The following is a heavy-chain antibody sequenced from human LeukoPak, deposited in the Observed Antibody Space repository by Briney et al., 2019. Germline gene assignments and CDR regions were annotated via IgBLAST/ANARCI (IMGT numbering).Heavy chain of an antibody. CDR3: ARPVPSRLGWFDP. CDR2: IYYSGNT. Sequence: SETLSLTCTVSGGSISSSSYYWGWIRQPPGKGLEWIGTIYYSGNTYYNPSLKSRVTISVDTSKNQFSLKLRSVTAADTAVYYCARPVPSRLGWFDPWGLGTLVTVSS. J-gene: IGHJ5*02. CDR1: GGSISSSSYY. V-gene: IGHV4-39*01. D-gene: IGHD1-1*01.